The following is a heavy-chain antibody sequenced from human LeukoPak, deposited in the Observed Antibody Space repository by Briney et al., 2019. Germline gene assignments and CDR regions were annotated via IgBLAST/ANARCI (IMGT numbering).Heavy chain of an antibody. Sequence: PGGSLRLSCAASGFTFSSYSMNWVRQAPGKGLEWVSSISSSGSHMYYADSVKGRFTISRDNAENSLYLQMNSLRAEDTAVYYCARLTFGGVIGFDYWGQGTLVTVSS. CDR3: ARLTFGGVIGFDY. J-gene: IGHJ4*02. CDR1: GFTFSSYS. CDR2: ISSSGSHM. V-gene: IGHV3-21*01. D-gene: IGHD3-16*02.